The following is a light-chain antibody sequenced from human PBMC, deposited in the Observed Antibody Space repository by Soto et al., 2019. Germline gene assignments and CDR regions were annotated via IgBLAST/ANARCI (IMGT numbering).Light chain of an antibody. V-gene: IGLV2-8*01. CDR2: EVS. CDR3: AAWDDRLSDLL. J-gene: IGLJ2*01. Sequence: QSVLTQPPSASGSPGQSVTISCTGTSSDVGYYNYVSWYQQHPGKAPKVMIYEVSKRPSGVPDRFSGSKSGNTASLTVSGLQAEDEADYYCAAWDDRLSDLLFGGGTKVTVL. CDR1: SSDVGYYNY.